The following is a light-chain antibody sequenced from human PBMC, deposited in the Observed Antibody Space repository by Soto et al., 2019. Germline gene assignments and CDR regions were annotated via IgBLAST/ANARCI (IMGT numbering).Light chain of an antibody. CDR3: QSYDSSLSGSL. J-gene: IGLJ2*01. V-gene: IGLV1-40*01. CDR1: SSNIGAGYD. CDR2: GNS. Sequence: QSVLTQPPSVSGAPGQRVTISCTGSSSNIGAGYDVQWYQQLPGTAPKLLIYGNSNRPSVVPDRFSGSKSGTSASLAITGLQADDEADYYCQSYDSSLSGSLFGGGTKVTVL.